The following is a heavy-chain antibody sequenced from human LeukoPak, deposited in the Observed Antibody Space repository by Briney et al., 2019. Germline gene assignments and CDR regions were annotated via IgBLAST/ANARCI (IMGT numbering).Heavy chain of an antibody. D-gene: IGHD5-12*01. CDR3: ARHGGESLVATILHAFDI. CDR1: GGSVRSYS. Sequence: SETLSLPCSVSGGSVRSYSWSWIRRPPGKGLEWIGYIHYSGTTNYKPSLKSRVTISVETTKNQFSLKLSSVTAADTAVYYCARHGGESLVATILHAFDIWGQGTMVTVSS. J-gene: IGHJ3*02. CDR2: IHYSGTT. V-gene: IGHV4-59*08.